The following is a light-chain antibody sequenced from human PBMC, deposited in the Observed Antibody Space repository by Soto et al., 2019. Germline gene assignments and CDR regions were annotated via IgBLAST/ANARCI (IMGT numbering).Light chain of an antibody. V-gene: IGKV3-15*01. J-gene: IGKJ1*01. Sequence: EIVMTQSPATLSVSPGERATLSCRASQSIISYLACYQHKPAPAPRLLLYGASTRATGIPARFSGSGSGTEFTLTISSLQSEDFAVYYCQQYNNWPSWTFGQGTKVDIK. CDR1: QSIISY. CDR3: QQYNNWPSWT. CDR2: GAS.